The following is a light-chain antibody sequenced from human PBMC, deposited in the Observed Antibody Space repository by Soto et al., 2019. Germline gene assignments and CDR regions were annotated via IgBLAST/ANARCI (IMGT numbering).Light chain of an antibody. CDR1: QSVSSSY. CDR2: GAS. V-gene: IGKV3-20*01. Sequence: EIVLTQSPGTLSLSPGERATLSCRASQSVSSSYLAWYQQKPGQAPRLLIYGASSRATGIPDRFSGSGSGTDLTLTISRLEPEDFAVYYCQQYGSSPTYTFGQRTKLEIK. J-gene: IGKJ2*01. CDR3: QQYGSSPTYT.